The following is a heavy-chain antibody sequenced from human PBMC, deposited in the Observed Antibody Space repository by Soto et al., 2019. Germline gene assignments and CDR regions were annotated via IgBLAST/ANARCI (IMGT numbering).Heavy chain of an antibody. V-gene: IGHV4-59*01. CDR1: GGSISSYY. D-gene: IGHD5-12*01. J-gene: IGHJ4*02. CDR3: ASSFDGGYDLQVFDY. Sequence: PSETLSLTCTVSGGSISSYYWSWIRQPPGKGLGWIGYIYYSGSTNYNPSLKSRVTISVDTSKNQFSLKLSSVTAADTAVYYCASSFDGGYDLQVFDYWGQGTLVTVSS. CDR2: IYYSGST.